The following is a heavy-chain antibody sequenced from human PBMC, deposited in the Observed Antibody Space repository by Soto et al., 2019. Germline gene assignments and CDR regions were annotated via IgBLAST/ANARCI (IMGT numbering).Heavy chain of an antibody. CDR1: GFMFSAYA. Sequence: QVQLVESGGGVVQPGASLRLSCTASGFMFSAYAMLWVRQAPGKGLEWVAAMSYDGTNKYYADSLKGRFTISRDNSKNTLFLQMSSLTADDSAVYYCARDPSPYTSGWYGIDFWGLGTLVTVSS. D-gene: IGHD6-19*01. J-gene: IGHJ4*01. CDR3: ARDPSPYTSGWYGIDF. V-gene: IGHV3-30-3*01. CDR2: MSYDGTNK.